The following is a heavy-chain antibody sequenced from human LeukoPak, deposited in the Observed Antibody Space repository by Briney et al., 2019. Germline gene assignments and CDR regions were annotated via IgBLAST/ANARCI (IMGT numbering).Heavy chain of an antibody. Sequence: GGSLRLSCVVSGLTFSNYCMTWVRQAPGEGLEWVANIKKDGSEKFYVDSVKGRFTTSRDNAKSSLYLQMDSLRGEDTAVYYCARDPLTGASPDAFDIWGQGTMVSVSS. CDR1: GLTFSNYC. CDR3: ARDPLTGASPDAFDI. J-gene: IGHJ3*02. D-gene: IGHD7-27*01. V-gene: IGHV3-7*03. CDR2: IKKDGSEK.